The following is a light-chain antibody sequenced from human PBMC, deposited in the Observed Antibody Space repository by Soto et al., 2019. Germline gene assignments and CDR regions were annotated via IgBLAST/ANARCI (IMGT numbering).Light chain of an antibody. J-gene: IGLJ2*01. CDR2: EVT. Sequence: QSALTQPASVSGSLGQSITISCSGTSRDVGGFHYVSRYQQHPGIAPKVLIYEVTNRPSGVSYRFSASKSGNTASLTISGLQAEDEADYYCSSYSSSGALIFGGGTKLTVL. CDR3: SSYSSSGALI. V-gene: IGLV2-14*01. CDR1: SRDVGGFHY.